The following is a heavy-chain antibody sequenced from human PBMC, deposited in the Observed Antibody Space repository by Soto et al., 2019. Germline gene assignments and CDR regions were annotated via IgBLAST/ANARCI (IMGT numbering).Heavy chain of an antibody. Sequence: SVNVSCKASGGTFSSYTISWVRQAPGQGLEWMGRIIPILGIANYAQKFQGRVTITADKSTSTAYMELSSLRSEDTAVYYCARGGSGIVVVPAAMRYYYYYMDVWGKGTTVTVSS. CDR3: ARGGSGIVVVPAAMRYYYYYMDV. CDR2: IIPILGIA. J-gene: IGHJ6*03. CDR1: GGTFSSYT. D-gene: IGHD2-2*01. V-gene: IGHV1-69*02.